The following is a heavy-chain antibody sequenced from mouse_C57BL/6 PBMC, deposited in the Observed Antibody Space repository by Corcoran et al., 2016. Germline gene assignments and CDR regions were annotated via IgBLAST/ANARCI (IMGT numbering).Heavy chain of an antibody. CDR1: GYSITSGYY. J-gene: IGHJ3*01. CDR2: ISYDGSN. Sequence: DVQLQESGPGLVKPSQSLSLTCSVTGYSITSGYYWNWIRQFPGNKLEWMSYISYDGSNNYNPSLKNRISITRDTSKNQFFLKLNSVTTEDTATYYCASFAYWGQGTLVTVSA. CDR3: ASFAY. V-gene: IGHV3-6*01.